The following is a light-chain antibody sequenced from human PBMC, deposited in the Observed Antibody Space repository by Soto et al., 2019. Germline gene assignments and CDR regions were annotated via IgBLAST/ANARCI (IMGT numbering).Light chain of an antibody. J-gene: IGLJ2*01. CDR1: SSNIGRNP. CDR2: SNN. V-gene: IGLV1-44*01. CDR3: AAWDDTLNGHVV. Sequence: QSVLTQPPSASGTPGQRVTISCSGSSSNIGRNPVNWYQQFPGTAPKLLLYSNNQRPSGVPDRFSGSKYGTSASLAISGLKSEDAADYYCAAWDDTLNGHVVFGRGTKLTVL.